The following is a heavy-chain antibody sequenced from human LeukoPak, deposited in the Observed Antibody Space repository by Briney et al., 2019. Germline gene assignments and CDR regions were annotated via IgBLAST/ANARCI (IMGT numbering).Heavy chain of an antibody. Sequence: PSETLSLTCTVSGGSISTYYWSWIRQPPGKGLEWIGYIYYSGSTNYNPSLKGRVTISVDTSKKQFSLKLSSVTAADTAVYYCARAEVLPDYYAISGGFDYWGQGTLVTVSS. CDR3: ARAEVLPDYYAISGGFDY. J-gene: IGHJ4*02. CDR2: IYYSGST. D-gene: IGHD3-10*01. CDR1: GGSISTYY. V-gene: IGHV4-59*01.